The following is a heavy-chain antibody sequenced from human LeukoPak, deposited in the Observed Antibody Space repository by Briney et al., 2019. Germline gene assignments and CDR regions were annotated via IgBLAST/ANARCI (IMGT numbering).Heavy chain of an antibody. D-gene: IGHD5-24*01. J-gene: IGHJ2*01. CDR3: ARGWLQPYWYFDL. CDR1: GYTFTGYY. V-gene: IGHV1-18*04. Sequence: ASVKVSCKASGYTFTGYYMHWVRQAPGQGLEWMGWISPYNGNADYPQKLQGRVTMTTDTSTTTGYMELRSLRSDDTAVYYCARGWLQPYWYFDLWGRGTLVTVSS. CDR2: ISPYNGNA.